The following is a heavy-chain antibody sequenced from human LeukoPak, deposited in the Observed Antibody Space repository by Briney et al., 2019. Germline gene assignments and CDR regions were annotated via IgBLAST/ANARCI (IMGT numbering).Heavy chain of an antibody. CDR3: AKKSGDHFHFDF. V-gene: IGHV3-23*01. Sequence: GGSLRLSCAASGFTFNNYGMGWVRQTPGKGLEWVATIGTSGENTYHADSVKGRFTISRDNSKSTLYLQMNSLRAEDTAVYHCAKKSGDHFHFDFWGQGTLVTVSS. CDR2: IGTSGENT. CDR1: GFTFNNYG. J-gene: IGHJ4*02. D-gene: IGHD2-21*01.